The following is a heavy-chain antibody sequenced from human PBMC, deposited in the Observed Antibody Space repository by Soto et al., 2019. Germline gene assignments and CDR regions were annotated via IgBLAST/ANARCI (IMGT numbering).Heavy chain of an antibody. CDR3: TRLGSSGWYQGSYFDY. V-gene: IGHV4-39*01. CDR1: GGSISRNNHY. D-gene: IGHD6-19*01. Sequence: QLQLQESGPGLVKPSETLSLTCTVSGGSISRNNHYWGWIRQSPGKGLEWIGSIPFSGSTNYNPSLKSRVRVSMETSMKQCSLRMGAVAASDSAVFYCTRLGSSGWYQGSYFDYWGQGTLVTVSS. CDR2: IPFSGST. J-gene: IGHJ4*02.